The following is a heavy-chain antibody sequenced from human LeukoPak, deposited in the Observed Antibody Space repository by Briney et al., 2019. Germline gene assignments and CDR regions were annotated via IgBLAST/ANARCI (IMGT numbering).Heavy chain of an antibody. D-gene: IGHD1-26*01. CDR2: IYYSGSS. V-gene: IGHV4-61*01. CDR1: GGSVSSGNYY. J-gene: IGHJ5*02. CDR3: ARGSGSYYNNWFDP. Sequence: SETLSLTCTVSGGSVSSGNYYWSWIRQPPGKGLEWIGYIYYSGSSNYNPSLKSRVTISADTSKNQFSLKLSSVTAAYTAVYYCARGSGSYYNNWFDPWGQGTLVTVSS.